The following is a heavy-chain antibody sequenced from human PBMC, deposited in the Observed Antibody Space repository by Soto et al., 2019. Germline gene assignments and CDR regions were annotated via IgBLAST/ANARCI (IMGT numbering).Heavy chain of an antibody. J-gene: IGHJ4*02. CDR1: GFTFTSYA. V-gene: IGHV3-23*01. CDR2: ISGTGYNT. Sequence: EVQLLESGGGLVQPGGSLRLSCAASGFTFTSYAMNWVRLAPGKGLEWVSAISGTGYNTYYADSVKGRFTISRDNTKNPLYLQMNSLRAEDTAVYYCANAGFSSSWSPTYFDYWGQGTLVTVSS. D-gene: IGHD6-13*01. CDR3: ANAGFSSSWSPTYFDY.